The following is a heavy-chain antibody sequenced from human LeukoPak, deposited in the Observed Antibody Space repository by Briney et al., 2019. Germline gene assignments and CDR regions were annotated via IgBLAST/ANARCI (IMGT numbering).Heavy chain of an antibody. J-gene: IGHJ4*02. CDR2: IRSNGETT. D-gene: IGHD1-1*01. CDR3: AKGQELDDGVFDS. V-gene: IGHV3-23*01. Sequence: GGSLRLSCAASGFTFGNAWMTWVRQAPGKGLEWVSTIRSNGETTYNADSVKGRFTISRDNSKKTLYLQLNSLRVEDTAIYYCAKGQELDDGVFDSWGQGTLVTVSS. CDR1: GFTFGNAW.